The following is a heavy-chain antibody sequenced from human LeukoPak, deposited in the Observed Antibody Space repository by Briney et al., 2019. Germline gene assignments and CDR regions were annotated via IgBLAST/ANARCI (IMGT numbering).Heavy chain of an antibody. CDR3: AREINKWFDP. Sequence: PGGSLRLSCAASGFTFSSYAMSWVRQAPGKGLVWVSRISPDGSTTKNADSMKGRFTISRDNARSTLFLQLNSLRAEDTAVYYCAREINKWFDPWGQGTLVTVSS. V-gene: IGHV3-74*03. CDR1: GFTFSSYA. J-gene: IGHJ5*02. CDR2: ISPDGSTT.